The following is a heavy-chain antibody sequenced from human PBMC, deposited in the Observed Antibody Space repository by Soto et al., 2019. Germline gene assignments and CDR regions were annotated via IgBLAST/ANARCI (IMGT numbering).Heavy chain of an antibody. Sequence: QVQLMQSGAEMKKPGASVNVSCKSSGYSFSSYYIHWVRQAPGQGLEWMGVINPSGDDTSYAQKFQGRVTMTRDTSTSTVYMELSSLTSADTAVYYCAREEGFMDWLLDWWGQGTLVTVSS. D-gene: IGHD3-3*01. V-gene: IGHV1-46*03. CDR3: AREEGFMDWLLDW. CDR2: INPSGDDT. J-gene: IGHJ4*02. CDR1: GYSFSSYY.